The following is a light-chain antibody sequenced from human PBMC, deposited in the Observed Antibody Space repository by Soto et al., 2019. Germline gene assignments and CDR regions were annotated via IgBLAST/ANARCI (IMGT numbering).Light chain of an antibody. V-gene: IGLV2-11*01. CDR2: DVS. CDR3: CSYAGSYV. J-gene: IGLJ1*01. CDR1: SSDVGGYSY. Sequence: QSALTQPRSVSGSPGQSVTISCTGTSSDVGGYSYVSWYRQHPGKAPKLMIYDVSKRPSGVPDRFSGSKSGNTASLTISGLQAEDEADYYCCSYAGSYVFGTGTKVTVL.